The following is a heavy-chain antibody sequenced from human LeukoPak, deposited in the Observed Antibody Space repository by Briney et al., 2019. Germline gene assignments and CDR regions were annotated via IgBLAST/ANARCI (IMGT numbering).Heavy chain of an antibody. CDR2: IWFDGSNK. D-gene: IGHD6-19*01. Sequence: GGSLRLSCAASGFTFSNYAMHWVRQAPGKGLEWVAVIWFDGSNKYHAESVKDRFTISRDNSKNTAYLQMNSLRLEDTAVYYCARAGIGVVSDSWGQGTLVTVSS. V-gene: IGHV3-33*01. CDR3: ARAGIGVVSDS. CDR1: GFTFSNYA. J-gene: IGHJ4*02.